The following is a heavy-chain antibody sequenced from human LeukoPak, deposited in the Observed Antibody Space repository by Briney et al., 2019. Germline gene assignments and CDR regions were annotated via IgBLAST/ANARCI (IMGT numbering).Heavy chain of an antibody. V-gene: IGHV3-23*01. D-gene: IGHD3-10*01. J-gene: IGHJ6*02. CDR1: GFTFSSYA. Sequence: GGSLRLSCAASGFTFSSYAMSWVRQAPGKGLEWVSAVTASAGNTYYADSVKGRFTISRDNSKNTLYLQVTSLRAEDMAVYYCAKGDYYGSGSFFKNGMDVWGQGTTVTVSS. CDR3: AKGDYYGSGSFFKNGMDV. CDR2: VTASAGNT.